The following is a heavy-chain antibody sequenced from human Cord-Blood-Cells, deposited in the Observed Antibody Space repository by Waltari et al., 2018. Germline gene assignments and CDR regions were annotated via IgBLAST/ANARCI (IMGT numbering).Heavy chain of an antibody. CDR2: IYHSGST. V-gene: IGHV4-4*02. D-gene: IGHD2-15*01. Sequence: QVQLQESGPGLVKPSGTLSLTCAVSGGSISSSNWWCWVRKPPGKGLEWIGEIYHSGSTNYNPSLKSRVTISVDKSKNQFSLKLSSVTAADTAVYYCARGAYCSGGSCYSGALDYWGQGTLVTVSS. CDR3: ARGAYCSGGSCYSGALDY. J-gene: IGHJ4*02. CDR1: GGSISSSNW.